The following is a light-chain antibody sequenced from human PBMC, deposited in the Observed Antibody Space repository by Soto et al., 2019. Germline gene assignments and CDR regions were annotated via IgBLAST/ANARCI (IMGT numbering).Light chain of an antibody. CDR2: EVS. J-gene: IGLJ3*02. V-gene: IGLV2-18*02. CDR3: SSYTSSSTWV. Sequence: QLVLTQPPSVSGSPGQSVTISCTGTSSDVGIYNRVSWYQQPPGTAPKLMIYEVSNRPSGVPDRFSGSKSGNTASLTISGLQAEDEADYYCSSYTSSSTWVFGGGTQLTVL. CDR1: SSDVGIYNR.